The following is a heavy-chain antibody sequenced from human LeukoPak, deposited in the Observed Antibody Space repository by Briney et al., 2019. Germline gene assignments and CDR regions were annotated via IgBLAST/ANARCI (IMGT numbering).Heavy chain of an antibody. D-gene: IGHD3-16*01. J-gene: IGHJ4*02. CDR1: GFTFGSYG. CDR2: IWYDGSNK. V-gene: IGHV3-30*02. Sequence: GGSLRLSCAASGFTFGSYGMHWVRQAPGKGLEWVTVIWYDGSNKYYADSVKGRFTISRDNSRNTLYLQMNSLRAEDTALYYCAKDRFGGAGYWGQGTLVTVSS. CDR3: AKDRFGGAGY.